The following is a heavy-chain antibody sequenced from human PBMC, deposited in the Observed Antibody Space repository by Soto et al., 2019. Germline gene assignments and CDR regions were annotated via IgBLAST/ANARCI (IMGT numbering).Heavy chain of an antibody. D-gene: IGHD2-8*01. CDR1: GFTFSSYA. J-gene: IGHJ6*02. V-gene: IGHV3-23*01. Sequence: EVQLLESGGGLVQPGGFLRLFCAASGFTFSSYAMSWVRQAPGKGLEWVSAISGSGGSTYYADSVKGRFTISRDNSKNTLYLQMNSLRAEDTAVYYCAKSLGYASYYGIDVWGQGTTVTVSS. CDR3: AKSLGYASYYGIDV. CDR2: ISGSGGST.